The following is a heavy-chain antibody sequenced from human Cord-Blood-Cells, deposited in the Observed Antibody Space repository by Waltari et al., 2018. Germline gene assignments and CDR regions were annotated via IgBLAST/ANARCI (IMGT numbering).Heavy chain of an antibody. CDR1: GYTLTALS. CDR2: FDTEDGET. V-gene: IGHV1-24*01. D-gene: IGHD3-10*01. Sequence: QVQLVQSGAEVNKHGAPVKVSCTVSGYTLTALSMHRGRQAPGKGLEWMGGFDTEDGETIYAQKFQGRVTMTEDTSTDTAYMELSSLRSEDTAVYYCASLEIGGSDAFDIWGQGTMVTVSS. CDR3: ASLEIGGSDAFDI. J-gene: IGHJ3*02.